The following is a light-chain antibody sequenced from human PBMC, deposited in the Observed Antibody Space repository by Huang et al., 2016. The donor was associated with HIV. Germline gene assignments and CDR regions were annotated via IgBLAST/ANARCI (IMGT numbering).Light chain of an antibody. V-gene: IGKV3-11*01. CDR2: DAS. Sequence: EIVLIQSPATLSLSPGERATLSCRASQTISSRLAWYQQKPGQAPRLLIYDASRRVTGIPARFSGSGSGTDFTLTISSLEPEDFAVYYFQRYSFGQGTKLEIK. J-gene: IGKJ2*01. CDR3: QRYS. CDR1: QTISSR.